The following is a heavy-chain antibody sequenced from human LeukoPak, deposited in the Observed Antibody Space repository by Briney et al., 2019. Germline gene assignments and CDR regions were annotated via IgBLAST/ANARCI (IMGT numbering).Heavy chain of an antibody. Sequence: PSETLSLTCAVYGGSFSGYYWSWIRQAPGKGLEWVSYISSSGSTIYYADSVKGRFTISRDNAKNSLYLQMNNLRVEDTAVYYCARDQPIGYNYGYPFDNWGQGTLVTVSS. CDR3: ARDQPIGYNYGYPFDN. V-gene: IGHV3-11*04. CDR1: GGSFSGYY. CDR2: ISSSGSTI. D-gene: IGHD5-18*01. J-gene: IGHJ4*02.